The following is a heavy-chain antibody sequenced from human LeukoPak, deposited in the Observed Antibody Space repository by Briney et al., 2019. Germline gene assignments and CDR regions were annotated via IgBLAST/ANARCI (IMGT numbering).Heavy chain of an antibody. D-gene: IGHD6-13*01. CDR3: ARELSGIAALVFSCFDY. Sequence: GRSLRLSCAASGFTLSSYNMHWVRQAPGKGLEWVAGILYDGSTEYYADSVKGRFTVSRDNSNNMLYLQMNSLRAEDTAIYYCARELSGIAALVFSCFDYWGQGTLVTVSS. V-gene: IGHV3-30*04. J-gene: IGHJ4*02. CDR1: GFTLSSYN. CDR2: ILYDGSTE.